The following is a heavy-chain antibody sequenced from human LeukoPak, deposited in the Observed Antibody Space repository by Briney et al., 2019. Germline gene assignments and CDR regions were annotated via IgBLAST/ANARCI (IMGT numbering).Heavy chain of an antibody. V-gene: IGHV3-74*01. CDR1: GFTFSSYW. Sequence: GGSLRLSCAASGFTFSSYWMHWFRQAPGKGLVWVSRINSDGSSTSYADSVKGRFTISRDNAKNTLYLQMNSLRAEDTAVYYCARGDRYYYDSSGYYHDYWGQGTLVTVSS. CDR2: INSDGSST. D-gene: IGHD3-22*01. CDR3: ARGDRYYYDSSGYYHDY. J-gene: IGHJ4*02.